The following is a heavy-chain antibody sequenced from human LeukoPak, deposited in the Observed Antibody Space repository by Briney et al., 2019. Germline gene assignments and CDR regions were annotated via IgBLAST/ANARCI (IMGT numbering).Heavy chain of an antibody. J-gene: IGHJ4*02. CDR3: ARAVGATLLYYFDY. Sequence: ASVKVSCKASGYTFTSYGISWVRQAPGQGLEWMGWISAYNDNTNYAQKLQGRVTMTTDTSTSTAYMELRSLRSDDTAVYYCARAVGATLLYYFDYWGQGTLVTVSS. D-gene: IGHD1-26*01. CDR1: GYTFTSYG. V-gene: IGHV1-18*01. CDR2: ISAYNDNT.